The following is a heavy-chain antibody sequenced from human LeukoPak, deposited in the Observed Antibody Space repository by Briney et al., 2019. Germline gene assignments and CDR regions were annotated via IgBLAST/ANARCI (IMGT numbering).Heavy chain of an antibody. CDR1: GFTFSSYA. Sequence: GSLRLSFAASGFTFSSYAMHWVRPAPGKGLEWVAVISYDGSNKYYADSVKGRFTTSRDNSKNTLFLQMNSLRAEDTAIYYCAKYGPQDSGSSHFDYWGQGALVTVSS. CDR3: AKYGPQDSGSSHFDY. CDR2: ISYDGSNK. D-gene: IGHD1-26*01. V-gene: IGHV3-30-3*02. J-gene: IGHJ4*02.